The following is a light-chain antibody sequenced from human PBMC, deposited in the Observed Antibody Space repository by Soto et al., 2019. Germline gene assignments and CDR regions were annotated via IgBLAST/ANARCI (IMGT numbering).Light chain of an antibody. CDR2: GAS. J-gene: IGKJ5*01. CDR3: QQSYSTLSIT. Sequence: DIQMTQSPSSLSASVGDRVTITCRASESISRHLNWYQQKPGKAPKLLIYGASSLQNGVPSRFSGSGSGTDFTLTISNLQPEDFATYYCQQSYSTLSITFGQGTRLEIK. V-gene: IGKV1-39*01. CDR1: ESISRH.